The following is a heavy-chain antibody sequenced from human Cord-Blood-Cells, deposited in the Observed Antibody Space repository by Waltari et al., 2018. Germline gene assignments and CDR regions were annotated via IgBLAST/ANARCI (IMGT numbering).Heavy chain of an antibody. D-gene: IGHD1-1*01. V-gene: IGHV2-70*01. CDR3: ARGRPTKDWNVWFDP. CDR2: IDWDDDK. Sequence: QVTLRESGPALVKPTQTLTLTCTFSGFSLSTSGMCVSWIRQPPGKALGWLALIDWDDDKYYSTSLKPRLPISKDTSKNQLFLTRTNMDPVDTATYYCARGRPTKDWNVWFDPWGQGTLVTVAS. J-gene: IGHJ5*02. CDR1: GFSLSTSGMC.